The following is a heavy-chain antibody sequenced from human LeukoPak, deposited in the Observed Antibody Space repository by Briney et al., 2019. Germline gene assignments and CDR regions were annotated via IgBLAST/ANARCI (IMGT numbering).Heavy chain of an antibody. J-gene: IGHJ3*02. CDR3: ARHQWLVLSHAFDI. Sequence: PSETLSLTCTVSGGSISSGSYYWSWIRQPAGKGLEWIGRIYTSGSTNYNPSLKSRVTISVDTSKNQFSLKLSSVTAADTAVYYCARHQWLVLSHAFDIWGQGTMVTVSS. D-gene: IGHD6-19*01. CDR2: IYTSGST. V-gene: IGHV4-61*02. CDR1: GGSISSGSYY.